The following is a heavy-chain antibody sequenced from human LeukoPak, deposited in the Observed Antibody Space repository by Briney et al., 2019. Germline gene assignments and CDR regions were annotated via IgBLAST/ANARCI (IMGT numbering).Heavy chain of an antibody. CDR1: GGFINSYY. J-gene: IGHJ3*02. Sequence: SETLSLTCTVSGGFINSYYWSWIRQPPGKGLEWIGYIYYSGSTNYNPSLTSRVTISVDRNKNQFSLKLSSVTAADTAMYYCARRAADDAFDIWGQGTMATVSS. CDR3: ARRAADDAFDI. V-gene: IGHV4-59*08. CDR2: IYYSGST.